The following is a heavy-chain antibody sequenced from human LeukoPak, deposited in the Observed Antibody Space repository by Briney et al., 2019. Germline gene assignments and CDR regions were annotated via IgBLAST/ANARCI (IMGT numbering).Heavy chain of an antibody. Sequence: SETLSLTCSVAGGSISTYYWNWIRQTPGKGLEWIGHISNGNTDYNPSLKSRVTISVDTSKNQFSLRLTSVTAADAAVYYCARDKAHSYGRYFDPWGQGALVIVSS. D-gene: IGHD5-18*01. CDR2: ISNGNT. V-gene: IGHV4-59*01. CDR1: GGSISTYY. J-gene: IGHJ5*02. CDR3: ARDKAHSYGRYFDP.